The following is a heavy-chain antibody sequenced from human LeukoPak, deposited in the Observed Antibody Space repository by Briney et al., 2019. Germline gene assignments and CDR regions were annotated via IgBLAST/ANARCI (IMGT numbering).Heavy chain of an antibody. CDR1: GLTFSSYS. V-gene: IGHV3-21*01. D-gene: IGHD5-18*01. Sequence: GGSLRLSCAASGLTFSSYSMNWVRQAPGKGLEWVSSISSSSSYIYYADSVKGRFTISRDNAKNSLYLQMNSLRAEDTAVYYCEAMVNEGFDYWGQGTLVTVSS. CDR3: EAMVNEGFDY. CDR2: ISSSSSYI. J-gene: IGHJ4*02.